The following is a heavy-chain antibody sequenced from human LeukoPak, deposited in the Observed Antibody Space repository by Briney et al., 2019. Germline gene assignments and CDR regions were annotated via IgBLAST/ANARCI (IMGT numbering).Heavy chain of an antibody. CDR1: GGSISSYY. V-gene: IGHV4-59*01. Sequence: SETLSLTCTVSGGSISSYYWSWIRQPPGKGLEWIGYIYYSGSTNYNPSLKSRVTISVDTSKNQFSLKLSSVTAADMAVYYCARARYYYDSSGYPFDYWGQGTLVTVSS. D-gene: IGHD3-22*01. CDR2: IYYSGST. CDR3: ARARYYYDSSGYPFDY. J-gene: IGHJ4*02.